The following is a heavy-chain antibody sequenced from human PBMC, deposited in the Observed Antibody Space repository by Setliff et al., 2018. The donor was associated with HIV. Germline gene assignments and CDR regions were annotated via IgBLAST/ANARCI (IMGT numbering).Heavy chain of an antibody. D-gene: IGHD7-27*01. CDR3: ARDNWGSLDY. J-gene: IGHJ4*02. Sequence: SETLSLTCTVSGGSISSTSYYWGWIRQPPGTGLEWIGSISSSGNTYYNPSLKSRVTISVDASKNQFSLEVRSVTAADTAVYYCARDNWGSLDYWGQGMLVTVSS. CDR2: ISSSGNT. V-gene: IGHV4-39*07. CDR1: GGSISSTSYY.